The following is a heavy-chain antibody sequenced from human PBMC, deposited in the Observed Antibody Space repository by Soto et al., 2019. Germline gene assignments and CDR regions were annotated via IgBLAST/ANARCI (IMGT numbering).Heavy chain of an antibody. V-gene: IGHV1-18*01. Sequence: QVQLVQSGAEVKKPGASVKVSCKASGYTFTSYGISWVRQAPGQGLEWMGWISAYNGNTNYAQKLQGRVTINKATTHRTSHPCNSPLNSSNYVNRLRPIGTHKLTRRECVTTMGTRSSRPPDTDSQCDPAQGAWAYWVQGTLATVSS. CDR1: GYTFTSYG. CDR2: ISAYNGNT. D-gene: IGHD4-4*01. CDR3: PIGTHKLTRRECVTTMGTRSSRPPDTDSQCDPAQGAWAY. J-gene: IGHJ4*02.